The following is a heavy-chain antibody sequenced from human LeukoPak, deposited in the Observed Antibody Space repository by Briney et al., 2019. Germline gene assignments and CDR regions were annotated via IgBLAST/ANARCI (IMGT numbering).Heavy chain of an antibody. J-gene: IGHJ4*02. D-gene: IGHD3-22*01. CDR2: FDPEDGET. Sequence: GASVKVSCKVSGYTLTELSMHWVRQAPGKGLEWMGGFDPEDGETIYAQKFQGRVTMTEDTSTDTAYMALSSLRSEDTAVYYCATSSAYYYDSSGYFHWGQGTLVTVSS. CDR1: GYTLTELS. CDR3: ATSSAYYYDSSGYFH. V-gene: IGHV1-24*01.